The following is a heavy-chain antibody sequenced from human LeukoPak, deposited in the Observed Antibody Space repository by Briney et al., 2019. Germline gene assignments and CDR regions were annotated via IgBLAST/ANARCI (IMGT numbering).Heavy chain of an antibody. J-gene: IGHJ4*02. CDR1: GFTFSGSA. Sequence: GGSLRLSCAASGFTFSGSAMHWVRQASGTGLEWLGRIRSKANSYATAYAASVKGRFTISRDDPKNTAYLQMNSLKTEDTAVYYCTRQSGSGSYENWGQGTLVTVSS. CDR2: IRSKANSYAT. D-gene: IGHD3-10*01. CDR3: TRQSGSGSYEN. V-gene: IGHV3-73*01.